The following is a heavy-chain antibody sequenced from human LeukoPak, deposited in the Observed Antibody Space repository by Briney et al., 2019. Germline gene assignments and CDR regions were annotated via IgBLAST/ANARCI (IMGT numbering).Heavy chain of an antibody. CDR3: ARDPYSGNYGAYYYYYMDV. Sequence: PGGSLRLSCAASGFTFSSYWMSWVRQAPGKGLEWVANIKQDGGEKYYVDSVKGRFTISRDNAKNSLYLQMDSLRVEDTAEYYCARDPYSGNYGAYYYYYMDVWGKGTTDTVSS. V-gene: IGHV3-7*01. D-gene: IGHD1-26*01. J-gene: IGHJ6*03. CDR2: IKQDGGEK. CDR1: GFTFSSYW.